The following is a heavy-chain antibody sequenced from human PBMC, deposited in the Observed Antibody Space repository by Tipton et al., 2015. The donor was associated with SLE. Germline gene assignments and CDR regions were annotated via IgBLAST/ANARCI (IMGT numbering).Heavy chain of an antibody. CDR3: ARVACSGGSCYSGYDAFDI. Sequence: LRLSCTVSGGSISSYYWSWIRQPPGKGLEWIGYIYYSGSTNYNPSLKSRVTISVDTSKNQFSLKLSSVTAADTAVYYCARVACSGGSCYSGYDAFDIRGQGTMVTVSS. D-gene: IGHD2-15*01. V-gene: IGHV4-59*01. CDR1: GGSISSYY. CDR2: IYYSGST. J-gene: IGHJ3*02.